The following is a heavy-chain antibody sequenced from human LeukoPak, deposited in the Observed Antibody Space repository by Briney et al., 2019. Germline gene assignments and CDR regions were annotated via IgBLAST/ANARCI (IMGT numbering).Heavy chain of an antibody. CDR1: GYSFTSYW. CDR2: IYPGDSDT. D-gene: IGHD6-13*01. V-gene: IGHV5-51*01. CDR3: ARAYSSSWYGSGAFDI. J-gene: IGHJ3*02. Sequence: GESLKISCKGSGYSFTSYWIGWVRQMPGKGLEWMGIIYPGDSDTRYSPSFQGRVTISADKSISTAYLQWSSLKASDTAMYYCARAYSSSWYGSGAFDIWGQGTMVTVSS.